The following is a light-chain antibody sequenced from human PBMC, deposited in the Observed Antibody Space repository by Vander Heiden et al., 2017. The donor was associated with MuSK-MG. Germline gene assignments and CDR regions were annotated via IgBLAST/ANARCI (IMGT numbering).Light chain of an antibody. CDR3: QQSSSSPTT. V-gene: IGKV3-20*01. Sequence: EIVLTQSPGTLSLFPGEVATLSCRASQSVSSSYLAWYQHKPGQAPRLLIYGGSNRATGIPDRFRGSGSGTDFTLTITRLEPEDFAVYYCQQSSSSPTTFRLGTKVEI. CDR1: QSVSSSY. J-gene: IGKJ1*01. CDR2: GGS.